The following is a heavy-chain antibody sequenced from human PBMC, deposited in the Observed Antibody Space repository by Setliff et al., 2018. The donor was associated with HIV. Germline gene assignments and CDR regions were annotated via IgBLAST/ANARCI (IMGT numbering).Heavy chain of an antibody. CDR2: IYYSGST. CDR1: GYSISSYY. CDR3: ARLVGGYLTNWFDP. V-gene: IGHV4-59*08. D-gene: IGHD3-22*01. J-gene: IGHJ5*02. Sequence: PSETLSLTCTVSGYSISSYYWSWIRQPPGKGLEWIGYIYYSGSTNYNPSLKSRVTISVDTSKNQFSLKLSSVTAADTAVYYCARLVGGYLTNWFDPWGQGTLVTVSS.